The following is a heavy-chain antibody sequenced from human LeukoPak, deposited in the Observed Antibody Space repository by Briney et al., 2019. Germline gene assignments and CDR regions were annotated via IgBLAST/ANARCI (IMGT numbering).Heavy chain of an antibody. CDR3: AKSNIVGATRVAFDI. CDR1: GFTFGDYA. Sequence: GGSLRLSCTASGFTFGDYAMSWFRQAPGKGLEWVGFIRSKAYGGTTEYAASVKGRFTISRDDSKSTLYLQMNSLRAEDTALYYCAKSNIVGATRVAFDIWGQGTMVTVSS. D-gene: IGHD1-26*01. V-gene: IGHV3-49*03. CDR2: IRSKAYGGTT. J-gene: IGHJ3*02.